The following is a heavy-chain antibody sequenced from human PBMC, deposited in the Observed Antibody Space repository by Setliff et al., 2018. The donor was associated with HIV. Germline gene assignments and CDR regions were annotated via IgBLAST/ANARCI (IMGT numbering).Heavy chain of an antibody. D-gene: IGHD3-16*01. V-gene: IGHV4-34*01. CDR3: ARGRSLITNRRYFDS. J-gene: IGHJ4*02. CDR1: GASFSGYY. Sequence: SETLSLTCAVYGASFSGYYWSWIRQPPGKGLEWIGEINHSGSTNYNSSLKSRVTISVDTSKSQFSLKVSSVTAADTAVYYCARGRSLITNRRYFDSWGQGTLVTVSS. CDR2: INHSGST.